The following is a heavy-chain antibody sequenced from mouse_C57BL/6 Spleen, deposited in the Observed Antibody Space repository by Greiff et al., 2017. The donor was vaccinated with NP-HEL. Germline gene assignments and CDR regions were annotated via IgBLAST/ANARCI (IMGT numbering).Heavy chain of an antibody. CDR2: IYPGSGST. J-gene: IGHJ1*03. V-gene: IGHV1-55*01. D-gene: IGHD1-1*01. CDR1: GYTFTSYW. CDR3: AREDYYGSRGYFDV. Sequence: QVQLKQSGAELVKPGASVKMSCKASGYTFTSYWITWVKQRPGQGLEWIGDIYPGSGSTNYNEKFKSKATLTVDTSSSTAYMQLSSLTSEDSAVYYCAREDYYGSRGYFDVWGTGTTVTVSS.